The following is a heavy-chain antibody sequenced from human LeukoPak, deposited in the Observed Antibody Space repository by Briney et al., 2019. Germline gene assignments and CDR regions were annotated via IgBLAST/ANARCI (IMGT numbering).Heavy chain of an antibody. J-gene: IGHJ3*02. CDR3: AKVGPIPGAMGAFDI. CDR2: ISWNSGSI. Sequence: PGGSLRLSCAASGFTFDDYAMHWVRQAPGKGLEWVSVISWNSGSIGYADSVKGRFTISRDNAKNSLYLQMNSLRAEDTALYYCAKVGPIPGAMGAFDIWGQGTMVTVSS. D-gene: IGHD2-2*01. CDR1: GFTFDDYA. V-gene: IGHV3-9*01.